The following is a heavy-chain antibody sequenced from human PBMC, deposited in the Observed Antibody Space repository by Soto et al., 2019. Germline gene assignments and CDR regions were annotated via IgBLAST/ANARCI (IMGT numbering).Heavy chain of an antibody. CDR2: IKAYSGNT. D-gene: IGHD4-17*01. Sequence: QLQLVQSGAEAKKHGASVKVSCKASGYTFPTSTISWLRQAPGQGLECMGWIKAYSGNTNYAQKLQGRITMTTDTSTSTAYMELRSLTTDDTAIYACAIANYGDDDYWGQGTLVTVSS. CDR1: GYTFPTST. V-gene: IGHV1-18*01. J-gene: IGHJ4*02. CDR3: AIANYGDDDY.